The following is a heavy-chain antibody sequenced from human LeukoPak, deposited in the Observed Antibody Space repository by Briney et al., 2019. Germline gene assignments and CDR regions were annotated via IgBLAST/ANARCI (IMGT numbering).Heavy chain of an antibody. CDR3: ARSDVDTAMVQVY. D-gene: IGHD5-18*01. Sequence: SETLSLTCTVSGGSISSGSYYWSWIRQPAGKGLEWIGRIYTSGSTNYNPSLKSRVTISVDTSKNQFSLKLSSVTAADTAVYYCARSDVDTAMVQVYWGQGTLVTVSS. V-gene: IGHV4-61*02. CDR2: IYTSGST. CDR1: GGSISSGSYY. J-gene: IGHJ4*02.